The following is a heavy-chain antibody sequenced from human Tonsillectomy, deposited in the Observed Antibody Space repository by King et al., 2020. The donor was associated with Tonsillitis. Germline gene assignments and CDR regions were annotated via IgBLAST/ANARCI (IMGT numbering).Heavy chain of an antibody. J-gene: IGHJ6*02. CDR1: GFTFSRYS. Sequence: DVQLVESGGGLVKPGGSLRLSCAASGFTFSRYSMNWVRQATGKGLEWVSSISSSSSYIYYADSVRGRFTISRDNAKNSLYLKKNSLRAEATAVYYCASAKLASYGMDVWGQGTTVTVSS. CDR3: ASAKLASYGMDV. V-gene: IGHV3-21*01. CDR2: ISSSSSYI. D-gene: IGHD4/OR15-4a*01.